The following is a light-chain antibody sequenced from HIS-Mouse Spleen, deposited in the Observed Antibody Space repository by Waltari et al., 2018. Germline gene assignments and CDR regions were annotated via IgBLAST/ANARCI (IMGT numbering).Light chain of an antibody. CDR1: QSVRSY. CDR3: QQRSNWPPLT. J-gene: IGKJ4*01. Sequence: EIVFTQSPATLSLSPGERATLSCRASQSVRSYLAWYQQKPGQAPRLLIYDASNRATGIPARFSGSGSGTDFTLTISSLEPEDFAVYYCQQRSNWPPLTFGGGTKVEIK. V-gene: IGKV3-11*01. CDR2: DAS.